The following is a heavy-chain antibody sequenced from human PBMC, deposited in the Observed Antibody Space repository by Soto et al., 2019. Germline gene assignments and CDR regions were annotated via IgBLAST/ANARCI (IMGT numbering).Heavy chain of an antibody. V-gene: IGHV5-51*01. CDR2: IFPGDSDT. CDR1: GFNFGAYW. D-gene: IGHD1-20*01. Sequence: ESLKISCKGSGFNFGAYWIGWVSQMPGKGLEWMGIIFPGDSDTRYRPSFQGQVTISVDRSINTAYLQWSSLKASDTAMYFCARGGIIGNPPDYWGQGTQVTVSS. J-gene: IGHJ4*02. CDR3: ARGGIIGNPPDY.